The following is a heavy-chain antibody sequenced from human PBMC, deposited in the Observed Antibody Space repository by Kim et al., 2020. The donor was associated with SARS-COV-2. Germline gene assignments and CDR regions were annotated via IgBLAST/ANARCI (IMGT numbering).Heavy chain of an antibody. Sequence: GGSLRLSCEASGFTFSSFTVTWFRQAPGQGLEWFSSISSRSSYIYYTDSVRGRFTISRDNANYSLHLQMNMLRVDDTAVYYCARDRGISDINYFYSLDV. CDR3: ARDRGISDINYFYSLDV. J-gene: IGHJ6*01. D-gene: IGHD3-3*02. CDR1: GFTFSSFT. V-gene: IGHV3-21*01. CDR2: ISSRSSYI.